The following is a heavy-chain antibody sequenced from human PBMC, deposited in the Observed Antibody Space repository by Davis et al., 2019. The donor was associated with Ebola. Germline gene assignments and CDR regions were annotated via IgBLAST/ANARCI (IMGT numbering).Heavy chain of an antibody. Sequence: ASVKVSCKTSGYTFSSYGISWVRQAPGQGLEWMGWTTVYNGNTKFARSLQGRASMTTDTSTSTAYLELRSLRSDDTAVYYCARRYGDYGYYYGMDVWGKGTTVTVSS. CDR2: TTVYNGNT. D-gene: IGHD4-17*01. J-gene: IGHJ6*04. CDR3: ARRYGDYGYYYGMDV. CDR1: GYTFSSYG. V-gene: IGHV1-18*01.